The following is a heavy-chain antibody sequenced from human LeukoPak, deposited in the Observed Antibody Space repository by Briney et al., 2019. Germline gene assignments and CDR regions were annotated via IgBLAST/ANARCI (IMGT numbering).Heavy chain of an antibody. Sequence: GGSLRLSCAASGFTFSSYWMSWVRQAPGKGLEWVANIKQDGSEKYYVDSVKGRFTISRDNAKNSLYLQMNSLRAEDTAVYYCARGMDIVATIGSYYYYYMDVWGKGTTVTVSS. J-gene: IGHJ6*03. CDR3: ARGMDIVATIGSYYYYYMDV. D-gene: IGHD5-12*01. CDR1: GFTFSSYW. V-gene: IGHV3-7*01. CDR2: IKQDGSEK.